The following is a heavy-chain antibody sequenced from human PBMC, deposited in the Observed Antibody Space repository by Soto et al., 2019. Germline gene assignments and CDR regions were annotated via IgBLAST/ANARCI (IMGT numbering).Heavy chain of an antibody. CDR2: INAGNGNT. Sequence: ASVKVSCKASGYTFITYAMHCVRQAPGQRLEWMGWINAGNGNTKYSQKFQGRVSITRDTSASIAYMELSSLRSEDTVVYYCARGIIVGGWYPYYFDYWGQGTLVTVSS. J-gene: IGHJ4*02. D-gene: IGHD6-19*01. CDR1: GYTFITYA. CDR3: ARGIIVGGWYPYYFDY. V-gene: IGHV1-3*01.